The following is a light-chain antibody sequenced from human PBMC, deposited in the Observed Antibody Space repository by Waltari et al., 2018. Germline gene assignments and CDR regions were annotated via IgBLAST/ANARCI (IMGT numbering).Light chain of an antibody. CDR3: QQSYNVPLS. CDR1: AVISNY. Sequence: DIQLTQSPSSLSASVGDRVTIICRATAVISNYLNWYEQKPGKAPRLLIYGATNVQSGVPSRFTGSGSGRDFTLSISSLQPEDFATYFCQQSYNVPLSFGGGTKVEI. V-gene: IGKV1-39*01. J-gene: IGKJ4*01. CDR2: GAT.